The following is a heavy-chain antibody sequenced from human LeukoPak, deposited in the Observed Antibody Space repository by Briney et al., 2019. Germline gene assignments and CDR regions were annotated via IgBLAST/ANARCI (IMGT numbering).Heavy chain of an antibody. D-gene: IGHD6-13*01. CDR3: ASPARIAAAP. CDR2: IYYSGST. J-gene: IGHJ5*02. Sequence: KPSETLSLTCTVSGGSISSSSYYWGWIRQPPGKGLEWIGSIYYSGSTYYNPSLKSRVTISVDTSKNQFSLKLSSVTAADTAVYYCASPARIAAAPWGQGTLVTVSS. CDR1: GGSISSSSYY. V-gene: IGHV4-39*01.